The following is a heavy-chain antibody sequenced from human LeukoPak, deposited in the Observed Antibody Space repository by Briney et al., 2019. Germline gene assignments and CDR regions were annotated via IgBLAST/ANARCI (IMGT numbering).Heavy chain of an antibody. D-gene: IGHD3-10*01. V-gene: IGHV3-23*01. CDR3: ARNRDYYGSESYSLYNYYYYGMDV. CDR1: GFTFSSYA. J-gene: IGHJ6*02. CDR2: ISGSGGST. Sequence: GGSLRLSCAASGFTFSSYAMSWVRQAPGKGLEWVSAISGSGGSTYYADSVKGRFTISRDNSKNTLYLQMNNLRAEDTAVYYCARNRDYYGSESYSLYNYYYYGMDVWGQGATVIVSS.